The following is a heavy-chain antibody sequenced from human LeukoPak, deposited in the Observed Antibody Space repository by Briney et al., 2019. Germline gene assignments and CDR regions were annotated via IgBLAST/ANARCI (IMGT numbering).Heavy chain of an antibody. D-gene: IGHD3-22*01. CDR1: GFTFSRYW. CDR2: IKQDGSEK. CDR3: ARDKGDYDTSGSLFVF. Sequence: GGSLRLSCAASGFTFSRYWMSWVRQAPQKGLEWVANIKQDGSEKYYVDSVKGRFTIPRDNAKNSLYLQMNSLRAEDTAVYYCARDKGDYDTSGSLFVFGGQGTLVTVSS. J-gene: IGHJ4*02. V-gene: IGHV3-7*03.